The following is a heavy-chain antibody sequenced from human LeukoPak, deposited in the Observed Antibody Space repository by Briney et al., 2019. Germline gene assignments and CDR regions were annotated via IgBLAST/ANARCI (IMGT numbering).Heavy chain of an antibody. CDR2: ISSSGSTI. J-gene: IGHJ4*02. CDR1: GFTFSDYY. Sequence: GGSLRLSCSASGFTFSDYYMSWIRQAPGKGLEWVSYISSSGSTIYYADSVKGRFTISRDNAKNSLYLQMNSLRAEDTAVYYCARDPTYYLRYGYFDSWGQGTLVTVSS. CDR3: ARDPTYYLRYGYFDS. V-gene: IGHV3-11*04. D-gene: IGHD1-26*01.